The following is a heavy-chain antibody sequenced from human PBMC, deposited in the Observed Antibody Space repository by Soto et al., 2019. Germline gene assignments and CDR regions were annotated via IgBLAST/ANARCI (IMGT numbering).Heavy chain of an antibody. D-gene: IGHD2-2*01. CDR1: GFTFSSYA. J-gene: IGHJ5*02. CDR2: ISGSGGST. Sequence: GSLRLSCAASGFTFSSYAMSWVRQAPGKGLEWVSAISGSGGSTYYADSVKGRFTISRDNSKNTLYLQMNSLRAEDTAVYYCAKEITGYCSSTSCSLDPWGQGTLVTVSS. CDR3: AKEITGYCSSTSCSLDP. V-gene: IGHV3-23*01.